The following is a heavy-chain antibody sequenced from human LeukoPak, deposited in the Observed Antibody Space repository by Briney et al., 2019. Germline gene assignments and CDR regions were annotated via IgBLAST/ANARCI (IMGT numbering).Heavy chain of an antibody. J-gene: IGHJ4*02. D-gene: IGHD2-15*01. CDR3: ARDRCSGGGSCYFDY. CDR2: ISSSGSTI. Sequence: PGRSLRLACAASGFTFSDYYMSWISQAPGKGLEWVTYISSSGSTIYYADSVKGRFTSYRDNAKNSLYLRMNSLRAEDTAVYYCARDRCSGGGSCYFDYWGRGTLVTVSS. CDR1: GFTFSDYY. V-gene: IGHV3-11*04.